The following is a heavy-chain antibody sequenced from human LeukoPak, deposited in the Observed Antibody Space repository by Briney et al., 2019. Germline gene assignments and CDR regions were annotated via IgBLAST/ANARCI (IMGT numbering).Heavy chain of an antibody. D-gene: IGHD1-26*01. CDR3: AKRSGSYHEDFDI. J-gene: IGHJ3*02. CDR1: GFIFSSSA. V-gene: IGHV3-48*04. Sequence: GGSLRLSCAASGFIFSSSAMNWVRRAPGKGLEWISYISSSSNPIWYADSVKGRFTISRDNAKNSLFLQMNSLRAEDTAVYYCAKRSGSYHEDFDIWGQGTMVTVSS. CDR2: ISSSSNPI.